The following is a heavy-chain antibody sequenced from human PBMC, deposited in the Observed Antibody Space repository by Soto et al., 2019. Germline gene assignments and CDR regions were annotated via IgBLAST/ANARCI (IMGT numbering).Heavy chain of an antibody. CDR3: TTIDY. J-gene: IGHJ4*02. CDR2: ISYDGSNK. D-gene: IGHD1-26*01. Sequence: QVQLVESGGGVVQPGRSLRLSCAASGFTFSSYGMHWVRQAPGKGLEWVAVISYDGSNKYYADSVKGRFTISRDNSKNTLYLQMNSPRAEDTAVYYPTTIDYWGQGTLVTVSS. CDR1: GFTFSSYG. V-gene: IGHV3-30*03.